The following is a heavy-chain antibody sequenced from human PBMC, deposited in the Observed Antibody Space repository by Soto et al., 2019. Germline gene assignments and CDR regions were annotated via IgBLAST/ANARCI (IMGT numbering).Heavy chain of an antibody. J-gene: IGHJ6*03. Sequence: GGSLRLSCAASGFTFSSYAMSWVRQAPGKGLEWVSAISGSGGSTYYADSVKGRFTISRDNSKNTRYLQMNSLRAEDTAVYYCAKGSVSHCSGGSCYSGRYYYYMDVWGKGTTVTVSS. CDR2: ISGSGGST. V-gene: IGHV3-23*01. CDR1: GFTFSSYA. D-gene: IGHD2-15*01. CDR3: AKGSVSHCSGGSCYSGRYYYYMDV.